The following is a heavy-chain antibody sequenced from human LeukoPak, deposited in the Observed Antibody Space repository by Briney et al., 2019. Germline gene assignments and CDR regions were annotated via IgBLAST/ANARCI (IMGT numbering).Heavy chain of an antibody. CDR1: GFTFNTYW. V-gene: IGHV3-74*01. Sequence: GGSLRLSCATSGFTFNTYWMHWVRQAPGMGLVWVSRIHSDGSTIYADSVKGRFIISRDNAKNTVYLQMNSLRAEDTAVYYCARGGDWGSYFDYWGQGTLVTVSS. CDR2: IHSDGST. D-gene: IGHD7-27*01. CDR3: ARGGDWGSYFDY. J-gene: IGHJ4*02.